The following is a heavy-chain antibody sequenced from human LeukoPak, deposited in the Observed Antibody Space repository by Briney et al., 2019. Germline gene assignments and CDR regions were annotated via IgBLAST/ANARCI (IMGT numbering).Heavy chain of an antibody. V-gene: IGHV3-30-3*01. J-gene: IGHJ2*01. CDR3: ARDFYGWSAWYFDL. Sequence: GALRLSCAASGFTFSSYAMHWVRQAPGKGLEWVAVISYDGSNKYYADSVKGRFTISRDNSKNTLYLQMNSLRAEDTAVYYCARDFYGWSAWYFDLWGRGTLVTVSS. CDR2: ISYDGSNK. D-gene: IGHD2/OR15-2a*01. CDR1: GFTFSSYA.